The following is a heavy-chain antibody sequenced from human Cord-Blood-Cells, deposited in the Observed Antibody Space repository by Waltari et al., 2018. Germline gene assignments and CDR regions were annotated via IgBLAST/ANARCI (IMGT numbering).Heavy chain of an antibody. V-gene: IGHV1-58*01. D-gene: IGHD3-3*01. CDR1: GFTFTSSA. Sequence: QMQLVQSGPEVKKPGTSVKVSCKASGFTFTSSAVPWVRQARGQRLEWIGWIVVGSGNTNYAQKFQERVTITRDMSTSTAYMELSSLRSEDTAVYYCAAPPYWSGYLHDAFDIWGQGTMVTVSS. J-gene: IGHJ3*02. CDR2: IVVGSGNT. CDR3: AAPPYWSGYLHDAFDI.